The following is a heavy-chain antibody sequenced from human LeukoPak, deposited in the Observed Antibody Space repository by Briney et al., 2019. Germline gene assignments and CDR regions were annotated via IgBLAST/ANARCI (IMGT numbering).Heavy chain of an antibody. J-gene: IGHJ6*04. CDR2: IHPYASDT. CDR3: ARLFQWGGWPQYYYAMDV. CDR1: GYTFTSYW. Sequence: GESLKISFNVSGYTFTSYWIGGGRPGTGQGLQGGGSIHPYASDTKYSPSFQGPVTVSADKSINTAYLERNSLKASDTDIYYCARLFQWGGWPQYYYAMDVWGVETAVRVSS. V-gene: IGHV5-51*01. D-gene: IGHD6-19*01.